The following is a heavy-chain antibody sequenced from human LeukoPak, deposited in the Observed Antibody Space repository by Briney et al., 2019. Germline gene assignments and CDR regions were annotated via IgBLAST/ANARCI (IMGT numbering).Heavy chain of an antibody. D-gene: IGHD3-3*01. CDR2: ISGSGGST. CDR1: GFTFSNYA. V-gene: IGHV3-23*01. Sequence: GGSLRLSCAASGFTFSNYAMSWARQAPGKGLEWVSAISGSGGSTYYADSVKGRFTISRDNSKNTLHLQMNSLRAEDTAIYYCAKALSDFWGAQDEWGQGTLVTVSS. CDR3: AKALSDFWGAQDE. J-gene: IGHJ4*02.